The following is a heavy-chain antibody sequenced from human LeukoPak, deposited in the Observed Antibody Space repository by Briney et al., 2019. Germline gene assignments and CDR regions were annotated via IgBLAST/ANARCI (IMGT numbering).Heavy chain of an antibody. V-gene: IGHV3-21*01. CDR3: ATLWDPVAGTTQPLL. CDR2: ISSSSSYI. Sequence: GGSLRLSCAASEFTFSSYSMNWVRQAPGKGLEWVPSISSSSSYIYYADSVKGRFTISRDNANNSLYLQMNSLRVEDTAVYYCATLWDPVAGTTQPLLWGQGTLVTVSS. D-gene: IGHD6-19*01. J-gene: IGHJ4*02. CDR1: EFTFSSYS.